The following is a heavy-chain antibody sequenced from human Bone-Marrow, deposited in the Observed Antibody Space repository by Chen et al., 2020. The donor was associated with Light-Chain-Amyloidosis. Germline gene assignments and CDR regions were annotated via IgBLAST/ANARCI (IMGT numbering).Heavy chain of an antibody. CDR2: IHPGSGDT. V-gene: IGHV1-46*01. CDR1: GNTFTTFY. Sequence: QVQLVQSGAEMMKPGASVKLSCKSSGNTFTTFYMHWVRQAPGQGLEWMGVIHPGSGDTNYAHKIQGRFTITSDTSTSTVYMELSSLRSEDTAMYYCARDLFAFDSWGQGTMVTVSS. CDR3: ARDLFAFDS. J-gene: IGHJ3*01.